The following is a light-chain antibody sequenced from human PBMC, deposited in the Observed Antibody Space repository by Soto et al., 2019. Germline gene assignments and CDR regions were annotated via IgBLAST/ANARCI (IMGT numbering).Light chain of an antibody. V-gene: IGLV2-8*01. CDR1: SSDVGVYNY. CDR2: EVS. CDR3: SSYAGSNNFVL. J-gene: IGLJ7*01. Sequence: QSALTQPPSASGSPGQSVTISCTGTSSDVGVYNYVSWYQQHPGKAPKLIIYEVSKRPSGVPDRFSGSKSGNTASLTVSGLQAEYDADYYCSSYAGSNNFVLFGGGTQLTVL.